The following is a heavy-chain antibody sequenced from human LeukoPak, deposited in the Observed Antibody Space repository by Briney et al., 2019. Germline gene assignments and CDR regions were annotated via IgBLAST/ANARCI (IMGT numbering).Heavy chain of an antibody. Sequence: ASVKVSCKASGYSFTGYYMHWVRQAPGQGLEWMGWINPNSGNTGYAQKFQSRVTMTRNTSISTAYMELSSLRSEDTAVYYCARVGYYDILTGYYSYYYYYMDVWGKGTTVTISS. V-gene: IGHV1-8*02. CDR2: INPNSGNT. CDR1: GYSFTGYY. D-gene: IGHD3-9*01. J-gene: IGHJ6*03. CDR3: ARVGYYDILTGYYSYYYYYMDV.